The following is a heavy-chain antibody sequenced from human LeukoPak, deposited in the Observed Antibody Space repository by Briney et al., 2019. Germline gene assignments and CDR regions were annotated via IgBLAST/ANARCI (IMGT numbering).Heavy chain of an antibody. Sequence: GRSLRLSCAASGFTFSSYGMHWVRQAPGKGLEWVAVISYDGSNKYYADSVKGRFTISRDNSKNTLYLQMNSLRAEDTAVYYCATGKTSYYYGSGNYSLFDYWGQGTLVTLSS. D-gene: IGHD3-10*01. CDR1: GFTFSSYG. CDR3: ATGKTSYYYGSGNYSLFDY. CDR2: ISYDGSNK. J-gene: IGHJ4*02. V-gene: IGHV3-30*03.